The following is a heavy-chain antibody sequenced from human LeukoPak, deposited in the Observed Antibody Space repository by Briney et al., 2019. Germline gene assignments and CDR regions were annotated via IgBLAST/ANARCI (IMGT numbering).Heavy chain of an antibody. D-gene: IGHD4-17*01. CDR1: GYTFTSYD. CDR2: MNPNSGNT. J-gene: IGHJ4*02. V-gene: IGHV1-8*01. Sequence: GASVKVSCKASGYTFTSYDINWVRQATGQGPEWMGWMNPNSGNTGYAQKFQGRVTMTRNTSISTAYMELSSLRSEDTAVYYCARGRGTTVVTAAFRYWGQGTLVTVSS. CDR3: ARGRGTTVVTAAFRY.